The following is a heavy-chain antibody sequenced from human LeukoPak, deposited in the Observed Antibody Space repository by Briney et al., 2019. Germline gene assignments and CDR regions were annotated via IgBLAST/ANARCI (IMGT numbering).Heavy chain of an antibody. D-gene: IGHD3-22*01. CDR3: AREPSYYYDSSGYYVDY. CDR1: GRSISSSSYY. Sequence: PSETLSLTCTASGRSISSSSYYWGWIRQPPGKGLEWIGSIYYSGSTYYNPSLKSRVTISVDTSKNQFSLKLSSVTAADTAVYYCAREPSYYYDSSGYYVDYWGQGTLVTVSS. V-gene: IGHV4-39*02. CDR2: IYYSGST. J-gene: IGHJ4*02.